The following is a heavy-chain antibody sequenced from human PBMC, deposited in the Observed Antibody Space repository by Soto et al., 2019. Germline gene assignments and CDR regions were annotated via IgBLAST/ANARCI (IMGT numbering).Heavy chain of an antibody. CDR2: ISGTNGAT. CDR3: AKGPVGGLLYYFDY. J-gene: IGHJ4*02. D-gene: IGHD5-12*01. Sequence: GGSLRLSCAASGFTFSTYAMNWVRQAPGEGLEWVSGISGTNGATYHADSVKGRFTISRDTSKNTLYLQMNSLRAEDTAIYFCAKGPVGGLLYYFDYWGQGTLVTVSS. V-gene: IGHV3-23*01. CDR1: GFTFSTYA.